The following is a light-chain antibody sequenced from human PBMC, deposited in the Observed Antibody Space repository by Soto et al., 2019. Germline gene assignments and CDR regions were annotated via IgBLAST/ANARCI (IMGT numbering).Light chain of an antibody. Sequence: EVVLTPSPATLSVSPGAGATLSCRASQSVGSNLAWYQQKPGQTPRVLIYGASTRAIGIPARFSGSGFGTEFTLSISSLHSEEFVVYFCQQYSNWPLLSFGGGTKVDIK. CDR1: QSVGSN. V-gene: IGKV3-15*01. J-gene: IGKJ4*01. CDR2: GAS. CDR3: QQYSNWPLLS.